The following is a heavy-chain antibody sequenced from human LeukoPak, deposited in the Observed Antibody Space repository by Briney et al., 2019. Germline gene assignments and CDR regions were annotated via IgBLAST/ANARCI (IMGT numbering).Heavy chain of an antibody. D-gene: IGHD6-19*01. CDR2: ISAYNGNT. J-gene: IGHJ4*02. CDR3: AREVAGGGYSDY. V-gene: IGHV1-18*01. Sequence: ASVKVSCKASGYTFTSYGISWVGQAPGQGLEWMGWISAYNGNTNYAQKLQGRVTMTTDTSTSTAYMELRSLRSDDTAVYYCAREVAGGGYSDYWGQGTLVTVSS. CDR1: GYTFTSYG.